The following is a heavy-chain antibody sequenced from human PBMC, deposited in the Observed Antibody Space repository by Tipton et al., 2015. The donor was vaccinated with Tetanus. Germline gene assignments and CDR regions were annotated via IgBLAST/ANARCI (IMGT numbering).Heavy chain of an antibody. D-gene: IGHD3/OR15-3a*01. CDR1: GFTFNDFA. J-gene: IGHJ3*01. CDR3: TRAVRGREVFDV. CDR2: VSGAGGSK. V-gene: IGHV3-9*01. Sequence: SLRLSCVGSGFTFNDFAIHWVRQVSGKGLEWVSAVSGAGGSKVYADSVKGRFTISRDNANNSLYLQMSSLRPEDTALYYGTRAVRGREVFDVWGQGTVVTVSS.